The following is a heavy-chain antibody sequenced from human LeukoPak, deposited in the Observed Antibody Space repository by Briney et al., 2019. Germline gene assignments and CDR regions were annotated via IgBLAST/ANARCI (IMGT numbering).Heavy chain of an antibody. J-gene: IGHJ5*02. Sequence: ASVKVSCKASGFTFHTSAMQWVRQARGQRLEWIGWIVLRSGNTVHSHKFHDRVIITRDMSTSTAYMELDSLGSGDTAVYYCAAQRGASLHDFWSTRLFDPWGQGTLVTVSS. CDR3: AAQRGASLHDFWSTRLFDP. V-gene: IGHV1-58*02. CDR2: IVLRSGNT. CDR1: GFTFHTSA. D-gene: IGHD3-3*01.